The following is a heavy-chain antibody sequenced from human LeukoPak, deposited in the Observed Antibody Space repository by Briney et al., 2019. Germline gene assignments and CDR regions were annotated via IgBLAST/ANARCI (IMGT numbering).Heavy chain of an antibody. CDR2: MNPNSGNT. Sequence: ASVKVSCKASGYTFTSYDINWVRRATGQGLEWVGWMNPNSGNTGQAQKFQGRITMTRNTSISTAYMELSSLRPEDTAVYYCAKYKSGDYFDSGKRYYFDQWGQGTPVTVSS. J-gene: IGHJ4*02. V-gene: IGHV1-8*01. CDR1: GYTFTSYD. D-gene: IGHD3-9*01. CDR3: AKYKSGDYFDSGKRYYFDQ.